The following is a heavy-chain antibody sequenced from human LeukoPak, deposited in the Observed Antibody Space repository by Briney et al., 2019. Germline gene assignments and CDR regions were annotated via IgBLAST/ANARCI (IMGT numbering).Heavy chain of an antibody. J-gene: IGHJ4*02. CDR1: GFTLSDHN. CDR3: ARAPSGLDY. CDR2: TTNKAHSYTT. D-gene: IGHD2-15*01. V-gene: IGHV3-72*01. Sequence: PGGSLRLSCAVSGFTLSDHNMDWVRQAPGKGLEWVGRTTNKAHSYTTEYAASVKGRFTISRDDSQNSLYLQMNSLKTGDTAVYYCARAPSGLDYGGQGILVTVSA.